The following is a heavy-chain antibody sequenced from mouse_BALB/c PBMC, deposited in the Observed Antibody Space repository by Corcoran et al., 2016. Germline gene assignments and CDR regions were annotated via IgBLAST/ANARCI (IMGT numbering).Heavy chain of an antibody. CDR2: FYPRSNTI. D-gene: IGHD3-3*01. CDR1: GYTFTEYT. V-gene: IGHV1-62-2*01. Sequence: VQLQQSGAELVKPGASVKLSCKASGYTFTEYTIHWVKQRYGKGLEWIGWFYPRSNTIKYNEKCKDKATLTADKSSSTVYMELSRLTSDDSAVYFCAIHAYARDGGFAYWGQGTMVTVSA. J-gene: IGHJ3*01. CDR3: AIHAYARDGGFAY.